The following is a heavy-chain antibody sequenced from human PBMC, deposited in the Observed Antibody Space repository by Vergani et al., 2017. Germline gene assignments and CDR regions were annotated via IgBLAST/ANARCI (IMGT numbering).Heavy chain of an antibody. D-gene: IGHD4-17*01. J-gene: IGHJ5*02. CDR3: ARGLVATTVTTKVMYWFDP. Sequence: QLQLQESGPGLVKPSETLSLTCTVSGGSISSSSYYWGWIRQPPGKGLEWIGSIYYSGSTNYNPSLKSRVTISVDTSKNQFSLKLSSVTAADTAVYYCARGLVATTVTTKVMYWFDPWGQGTLVTVSS. V-gene: IGHV4-39*07. CDR1: GGSISSSSYY. CDR2: IYYSGST.